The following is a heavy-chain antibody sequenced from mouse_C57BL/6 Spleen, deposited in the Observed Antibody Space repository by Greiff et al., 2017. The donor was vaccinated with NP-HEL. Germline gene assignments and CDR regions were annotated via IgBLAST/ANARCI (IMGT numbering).Heavy chain of an antibody. J-gene: IGHJ3*01. CDR2: IHPNSGST. CDR1: GYTFTSYW. V-gene: IGHV1-64*01. Sequence: QVQLQQPGAELVKPGASVKLSCKASGYTFTSYWMHWVKQRPGQGLEWIGMIHPNSGSTNYNEKFKSKATLTVDKSSSTAYMQLSSLTSEDSAVYYCARSFHYGSSPFAYWGQGTLVTVSA. CDR3: ARSFHYGSSPFAY. D-gene: IGHD1-1*01.